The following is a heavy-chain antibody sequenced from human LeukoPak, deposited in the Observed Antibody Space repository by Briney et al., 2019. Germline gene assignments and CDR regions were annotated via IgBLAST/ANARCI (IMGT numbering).Heavy chain of an antibody. J-gene: IGHJ4*02. CDR1: GGTFISYA. CDR2: IIPIFGTA. CDR3: ARDLTYSGRTFEGDY. Sequence: SVKVSCKASGGTFISYAISWVRQAPGQGLEWMGGIIPIFGTANYAQKFQGRVTITADESTSTAYMELSSLRSEDTAVYYCARDLTYSGRTFEGDYWGQGTLVTVSS. V-gene: IGHV1-69*13. D-gene: IGHD5-12*01.